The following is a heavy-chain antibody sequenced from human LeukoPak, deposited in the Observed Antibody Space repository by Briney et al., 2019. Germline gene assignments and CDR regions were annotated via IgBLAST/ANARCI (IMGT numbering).Heavy chain of an antibody. D-gene: IGHD1-26*01. J-gene: IGHJ4*02. Sequence: ASVKVSCKASGYTFTSYDINWVRQATGQGLEWMGWMNPNSGNTGYAQKFQGRVTMTRNTSISTAYMELSSLRSEDTAVYYCARGDGSLYYFDYWGQGTLVTVSS. CDR2: MNPNSGNT. V-gene: IGHV1-8*01. CDR1: GYTFTSYD. CDR3: ARGDGSLYYFDY.